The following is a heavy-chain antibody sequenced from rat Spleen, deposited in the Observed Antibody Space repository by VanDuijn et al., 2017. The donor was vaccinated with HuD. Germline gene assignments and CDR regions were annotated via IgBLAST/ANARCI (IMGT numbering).Heavy chain of an antibody. Sequence: EVQLVESGGGLVQPGRSLKLSCVASGFTFSNFDMAWVRQAPTKGLEWVASISPGGVTYYPDSVRGRFSISRDNAKSTTYLHMNSLRSEDTATYYCSPLPGSNLDYWAKESWSQPPQ. CDR3: SPLPGSNLDY. CDR1: GFTFSNFD. J-gene: IGHJ2*01. CDR2: ISPGGVT. V-gene: IGHV5S23*01. D-gene: IGHD1-4*01.